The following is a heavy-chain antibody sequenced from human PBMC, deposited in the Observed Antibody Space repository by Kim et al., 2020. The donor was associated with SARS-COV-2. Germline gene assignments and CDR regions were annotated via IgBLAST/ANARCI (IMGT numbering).Heavy chain of an antibody. V-gene: IGHV3-21*01. D-gene: IGHD4-17*01. CDR3: ARVAFGDYGYYFDY. CDR2: ISSSGSYI. Sequence: GGSLRLSCAASGFTFSSYSMNWVRQAPGKGLEWVSSISSSGSYIFYADSVKGRFTISRDNAMDSLYLQMNSLRAEDTAVYYCARVAFGDYGYYFDYWGQGTLVTVSS. CDR1: GFTFSSYS. J-gene: IGHJ4*02.